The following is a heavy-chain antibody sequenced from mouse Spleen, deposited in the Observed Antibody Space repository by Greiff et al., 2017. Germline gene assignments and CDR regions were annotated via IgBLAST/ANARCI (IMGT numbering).Heavy chain of an antibody. CDR2: ISSGGGNT. D-gene: IGHD2-1*01. Sequence: EVQLVESGGGLVKLGGSLKLSCAASGFTFSSYAMSWVRQTPEKRLEWVATISSGGGNTYYPDSVKGRFTISRDNAKNTLYLQMSSLKSEDTAMYYCARRGGNLYYFDYGGQGTTLTVSS. CDR1: GFTFSSYA. J-gene: IGHJ2*01. V-gene: IGHV5-9-3*01. CDR3: ARRGGNLYYFDY.